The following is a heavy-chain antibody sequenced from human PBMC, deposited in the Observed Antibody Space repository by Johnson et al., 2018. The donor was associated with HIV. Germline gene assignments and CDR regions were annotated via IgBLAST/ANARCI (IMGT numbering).Heavy chain of an antibody. CDR3: ARVQWLIRDAFDI. V-gene: IGHV3-30-3*01. J-gene: IGHJ3*02. D-gene: IGHD6-19*01. Sequence: QMQLVESGGGVVQPGRSLRLSCAASAFTFRSYSMHWVRQAPGKGLEWVAVISYDGSNKYYAASVKGRFTISRDNSKNTLYLQMNSLRAEDTAVYYCARVQWLIRDAFDIWGQGTMVTVSS. CDR2: ISYDGSNK. CDR1: AFTFRSYS.